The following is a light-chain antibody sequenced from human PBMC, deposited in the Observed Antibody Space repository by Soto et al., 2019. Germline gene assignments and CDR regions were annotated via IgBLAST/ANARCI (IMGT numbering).Light chain of an antibody. Sequence: QSVLTQPASVSGSPGQSITISCTGTSTDVGANNYVSWYQQHPGRAPKVMIYDVTNRPSGVSSRFSGSKSGNTASLTISGLQAEDVADYYCYSHVDATTGVFGGGTPLTVL. J-gene: IGLJ2*01. CDR3: YSHVDATTGV. V-gene: IGLV2-14*01. CDR1: STDVGANNY. CDR2: DVT.